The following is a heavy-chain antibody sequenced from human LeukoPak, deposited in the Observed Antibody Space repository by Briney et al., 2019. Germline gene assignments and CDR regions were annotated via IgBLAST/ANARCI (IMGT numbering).Heavy chain of an antibody. CDR1: GFTFSSYE. J-gene: IGHJ3*01. CDR3: AKGSGTGGTAFDV. CDR2: ISSSGSTI. V-gene: IGHV3-48*03. Sequence: GGSLRLSCAASGFTFSSYEMNWVRQAPGKGLEWVSYISSSGSTIYYADSVKGRFTISRDNAKNSLYLQMNSLRAEDTALYYCAKGSGTGGTAFDVWGQGTMVTVSS. D-gene: IGHD3-16*01.